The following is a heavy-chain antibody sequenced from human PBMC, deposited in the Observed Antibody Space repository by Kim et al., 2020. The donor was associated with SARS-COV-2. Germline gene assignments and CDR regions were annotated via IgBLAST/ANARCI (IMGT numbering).Heavy chain of an antibody. D-gene: IGHD3-10*01. V-gene: IGHV7-4-1*02. CDR2: NNTNTGNP. CDR1: GYTLTSYA. J-gene: IGHJ4*02. CDR3: ARDRGGGDGLLDY. Sequence: ASVKVSCKASGYTLTSYAMNWERQAPGQGLEWMGWNNTNTGNPTYAQGSTGRFVFSLDTSVSTAYLQISSLKAEDTAVYYCARDRGGGDGLLDYWGQGTLVTVSS.